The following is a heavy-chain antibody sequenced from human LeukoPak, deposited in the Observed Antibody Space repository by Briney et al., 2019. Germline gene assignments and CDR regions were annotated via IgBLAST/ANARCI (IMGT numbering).Heavy chain of an antibody. CDR1: RFTFSSYV. CDR3: AKDGGSYPYYYYYMDV. D-gene: IGHD1-26*01. J-gene: IGHJ6*03. Sequence: PGGSLRLSCAASRFTFSSYVMSWVRQAPGKGLEWVSAISDSGGSTYYADSVKGRFTISRDNSKNTLYLQMNSLRAEDTAVYYCAKDGGSYPYYYYYMDVWGKGTTVTISS. V-gene: IGHV3-23*01. CDR2: ISDSGGST.